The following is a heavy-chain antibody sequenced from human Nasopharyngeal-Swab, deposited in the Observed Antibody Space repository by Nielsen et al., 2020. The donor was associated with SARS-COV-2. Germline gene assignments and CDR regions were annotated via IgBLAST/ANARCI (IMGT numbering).Heavy chain of an antibody. CDR2: ISSSSSTI. CDR3: ARDSAVTRNDAFDI. CDR1: GFTFSSYS. J-gene: IGHJ3*02. Sequence: GESLKISCAASGFTFSSYSMNWVRQAPGKGLEWVSYISSSSSTIYYADSVKGRFTISRDNAKNSLYLQMNSLRAEDTAVYYCARDSAVTRNDAFDIWGQGTMVTVSS. D-gene: IGHD4-17*01. V-gene: IGHV3-48*04.